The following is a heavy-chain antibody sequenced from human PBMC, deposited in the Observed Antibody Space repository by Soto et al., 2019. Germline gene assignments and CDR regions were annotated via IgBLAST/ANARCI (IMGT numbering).Heavy chain of an antibody. V-gene: IGHV4-30-2*01. CDR1: GGSISSGGYS. CDR3: ARDQLEGNWFDP. CDR2: IYHSGRT. Sequence: QLQLQESGSGLVRPSQTLSLTCAVSGGSISSGGYSWNWIRQPPGKGLEWIGYIYHSGRTLYNPPLKSRVTISVDKSKNQFSLKLSSVTAADTAVYYCARDQLEGNWFDPWGQGTLVTVSS. D-gene: IGHD1-1*01. J-gene: IGHJ5*02.